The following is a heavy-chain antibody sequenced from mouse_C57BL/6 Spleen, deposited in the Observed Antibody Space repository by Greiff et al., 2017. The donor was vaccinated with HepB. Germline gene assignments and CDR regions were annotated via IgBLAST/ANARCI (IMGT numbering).Heavy chain of an antibody. CDR2: INPNYGTT. V-gene: IGHV1-39*01. CDR3: ANYYGSSYYAMDY. J-gene: IGHJ4*01. D-gene: IGHD1-1*01. Sequence: EVQLQQSGPELVKPGASVKISCKASGYSFTDYNMNWVKQSNGKSLEWIGVINPNYGTTSYNQKFKGKATLTVDQSSSTAYMQHNSLTSEDSAVYYCANYYGSSYYAMDYWGQGTSVTVSS. CDR1: GYSFTDYN.